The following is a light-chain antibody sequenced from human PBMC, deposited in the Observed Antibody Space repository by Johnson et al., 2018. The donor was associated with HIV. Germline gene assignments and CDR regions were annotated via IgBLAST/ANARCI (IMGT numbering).Light chain of an antibody. CDR1: SSNIGNNY. V-gene: IGLV1-51*02. J-gene: IGLJ1*01. CDR2: ENN. Sequence: QSVLTQPPSVSAAPGQKVTISCSGSSSNIGNNYVSWYQQLPGTAPKLLIYENNKRPSGIPDRFSGSKSGTSATLAITGLQTGDEADYYCGTWDSRLSAVFGTETKVTVL. CDR3: GTWDSRLSAV.